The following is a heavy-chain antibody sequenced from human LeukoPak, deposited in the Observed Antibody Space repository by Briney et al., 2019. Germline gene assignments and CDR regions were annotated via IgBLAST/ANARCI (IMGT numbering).Heavy chain of an antibody. CDR3: ARDSYYYDSSGYGMDV. J-gene: IGHJ6*02. D-gene: IGHD3-22*01. CDR2: IYYSGST. V-gene: IGHV4-31*03. Sequence: PSETLSLTCTVSGGSISSGGYYWSWIRQHPGKGLEWIGYIYYSGSTYYNPSLKSRVTISVDTSKNQFSLKLSSVTAADTAVYYCARDSYYYDSSGYGMDVWGQGTTVTVSS. CDR1: GGSISSGGYY.